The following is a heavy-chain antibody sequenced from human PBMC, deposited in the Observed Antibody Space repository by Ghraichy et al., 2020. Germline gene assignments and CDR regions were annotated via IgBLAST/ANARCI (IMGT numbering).Heavy chain of an antibody. Sequence: GGSLRLSCTVSGFTFSNYVMSWVRQTPGKGLEWISSISGNTGTTHYADSVKGRFTVSRDNSKNTLHLQMNSLRAEDTAIYFCAKDQCYSSSWPHSFDYWGQRTLVIVSS. CDR1: GFTFSNYV. J-gene: IGHJ4*02. CDR3: AKDQCYSSSWPHSFDY. D-gene: IGHD6-13*01. V-gene: IGHV3-23*01. CDR2: ISGNTGTT.